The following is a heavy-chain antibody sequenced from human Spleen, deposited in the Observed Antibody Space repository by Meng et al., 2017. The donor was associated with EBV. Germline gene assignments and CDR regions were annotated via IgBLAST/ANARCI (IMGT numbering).Heavy chain of an antibody. Sequence: ASVSVDAKASGYSFAARSMNLVRHAPVQVLEGMGWINTRTGDPTYARGFTGRFVYSLDTAVSTAYLQIHVLKAEDTAAYFCASANSSGYYYMYWGQGTLVTVSS. D-gene: IGHD3-22*01. CDR3: ASANSSGYYYMY. J-gene: IGHJ4*02. CDR1: GYSFAARS. V-gene: IGHV7-4-1*01. CDR2: INTRTGDP.